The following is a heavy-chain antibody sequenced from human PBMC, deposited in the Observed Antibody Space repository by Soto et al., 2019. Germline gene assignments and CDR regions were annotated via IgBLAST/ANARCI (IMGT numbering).Heavy chain of an antibody. V-gene: IGHV3-48*02. J-gene: IGHJ4*02. CDR3: ARAIAVGSTSLDY. Sequence: PGGSLRLSCAASGFSFSTYNMNWVRRAPGRGLEWVSYISSRSSTIYHADSVKGRFTISRDNAKNSLYLQMDSLRDEDTAVYFCARAIAVGSTSLDYWGLGTRVTVSS. CDR1: GFSFSTYN. D-gene: IGHD6-19*01. CDR2: ISSRSSTI.